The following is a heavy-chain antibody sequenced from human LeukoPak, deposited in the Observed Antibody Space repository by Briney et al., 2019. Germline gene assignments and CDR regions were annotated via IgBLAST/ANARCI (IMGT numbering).Heavy chain of an antibody. Sequence: PGRSLRLSCVASGFTFSSYWMHWVRQAPGKGVVWVSRINSDGSSISYADSVKGRFTISRDNAKNTLYLQMNSLRAEDTAVYYCTRGRGVSFDYWGQGTLVTVSS. D-gene: IGHD3-10*01. V-gene: IGHV3-74*01. CDR3: TRGRGVSFDY. CDR1: GFTFSSYW. J-gene: IGHJ4*02. CDR2: INSDGSSI.